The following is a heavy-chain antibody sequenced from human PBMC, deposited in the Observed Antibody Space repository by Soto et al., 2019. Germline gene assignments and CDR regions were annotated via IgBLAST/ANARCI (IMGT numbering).Heavy chain of an antibody. J-gene: IGHJ6*02. Sequence: EASVKVSCKASGYTFIAYYVHWVRQAPGQGLEWMGWINPNNGDTDYAQKFQGRVTMARDTSIRTAYLEMSSMRSEDTAVYHRARYYYDSSGYYWDYYGMDVWGQGTTVTVSS. CDR3: ARYYYDSSGYYWDYYGMDV. CDR2: INPNNGDT. CDR1: GYTFIAYY. D-gene: IGHD3-22*01. V-gene: IGHV1-2*02.